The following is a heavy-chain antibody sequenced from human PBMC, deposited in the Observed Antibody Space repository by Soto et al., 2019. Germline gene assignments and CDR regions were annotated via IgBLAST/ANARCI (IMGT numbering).Heavy chain of an antibody. Sequence: GGSLRLSCAASGFTVSSNYMSWVRQAPGKGLEWVSVIYSGGSTYYADSVKGRFTISRDNSKNTLYLQMNSLRAEDTAVYYCAREYGGSSYQVYAFDIWGQGTMVTVSS. J-gene: IGHJ3*02. CDR2: IYSGGST. V-gene: IGHV3-66*01. D-gene: IGHD2-15*01. CDR3: AREYGGSSYQVYAFDI. CDR1: GFTVSSNY.